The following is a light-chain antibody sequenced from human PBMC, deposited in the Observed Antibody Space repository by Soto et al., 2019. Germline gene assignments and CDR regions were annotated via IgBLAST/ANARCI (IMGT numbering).Light chain of an antibody. Sequence: QSALTQPASVSGSPGQSITISCTGTSSDIGGYKHVSWYQQHPGKAPKLMIYEVSNRPSGVSNRFSGSKSGNTASLTISGLQAEDEADYSCSSYTTTSTQVFGTGTK. J-gene: IGLJ1*01. CDR1: SSDIGGYKH. CDR3: SSYTTTSTQV. V-gene: IGLV2-14*01. CDR2: EVS.